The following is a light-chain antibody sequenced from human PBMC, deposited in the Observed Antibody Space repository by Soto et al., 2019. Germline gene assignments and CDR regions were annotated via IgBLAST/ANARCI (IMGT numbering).Light chain of an antibody. V-gene: IGLV2-14*02. CDR2: EVN. J-gene: IGLJ1*01. CDR1: SSDVASYNL. Sequence: QSALAQPASVSGSPGQSITIPCTATSSDVASYNLVSWYQQHPDKAPKLLIFEVNQRPSGVSDRFSGSKSGYTAALTISGLQAEDEADYYCSSYTSSSTLYVFGTGTKVTVL. CDR3: SSYTSSSTLYV.